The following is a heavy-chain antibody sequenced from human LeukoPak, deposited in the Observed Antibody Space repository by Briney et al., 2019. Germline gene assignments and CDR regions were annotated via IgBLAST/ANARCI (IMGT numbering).Heavy chain of an antibody. V-gene: IGHV1-2*04. J-gene: IGHJ3*02. CDR2: INPNSGDT. D-gene: IGHD1-1*01. CDR3: ARGGYGDAFDI. Sequence: VASVKVSCKASGYTFTGYHIHWVRQAPGQGLEWMGRINPNSGDTNYAQKFQGWVTMTRDTSISTAYMELSRLRSDDTAVYYCARGGYGDAFDIWGRGTMVTVSS. CDR1: GYTFTGYH.